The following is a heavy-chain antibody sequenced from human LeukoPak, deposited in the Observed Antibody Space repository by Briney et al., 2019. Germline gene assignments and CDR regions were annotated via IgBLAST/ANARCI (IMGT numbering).Heavy chain of an antibody. CDR3: ARHDMVRGVIAYDY. J-gene: IGHJ4*02. CDR1: GGSISSYY. V-gene: IGHV4-4*09. Sequence: PSETLSLTCTVSGGSISSYYWSWIRQPPGKGLEWIGYLYTSGSTNYNPSLKSRVTISVDTSKNQFSLKLSSVTAADTAVYYCARHDMVRGVIAYDYWGQGTLVTVSS. CDR2: LYTSGST. D-gene: IGHD3-10*01.